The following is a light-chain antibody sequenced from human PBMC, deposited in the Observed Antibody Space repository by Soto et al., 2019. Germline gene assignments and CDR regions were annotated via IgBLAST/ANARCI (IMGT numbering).Light chain of an antibody. CDR2: GAS. Sequence: DIQMTQSPSSLSASVGDRVTITCRASQGIGNYLAWYQQKPGKVPKLLIYGASTLQSGVPSRFSGSGSGTDFTLTISSLQPEDVASYYCQKYSSASTFGGGTKVDI. V-gene: IGKV1-27*01. CDR1: QGIGNY. CDR3: QKYSSAST. J-gene: IGKJ4*01.